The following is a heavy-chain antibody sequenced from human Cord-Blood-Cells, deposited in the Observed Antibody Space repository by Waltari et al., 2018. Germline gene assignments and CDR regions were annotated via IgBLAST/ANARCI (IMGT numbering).Heavy chain of an antibody. CDR1: GSTFRTYW. CDR3: ARAPRGYSYGIDY. Sequence: EVQLVESGGGLVQPGGSLRPPCAASGSTFRTYWRSWVGQARGKGLEGVANIKEDGSGKYYVDSVKGRFTSSRDNAKNSLYLQMNSLRAEDTAVYYCARAPRGYSYGIDYWGQGTLVTVSS. D-gene: IGHD5-18*01. CDR2: IKEDGSGK. V-gene: IGHV3-7*01. J-gene: IGHJ4*02.